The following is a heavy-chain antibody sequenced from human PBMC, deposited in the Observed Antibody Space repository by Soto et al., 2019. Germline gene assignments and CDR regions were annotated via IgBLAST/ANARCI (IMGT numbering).Heavy chain of an antibody. D-gene: IGHD2-2*02. CDR1: GGTFSSYA. Sequence: GASVKVSCKASGGTFSSYAISWVRQAPGQGLEWMGGIIPIFGTANYAQKFQGRVTITADESTSTAYMELSSLRSEDTAVYYCATPGEYQLLYGTYYYYGMDVWGQGTTVTVSS. CDR3: ATPGEYQLLYGTYYYYGMDV. V-gene: IGHV1-69*13. J-gene: IGHJ6*02. CDR2: IIPIFGTA.